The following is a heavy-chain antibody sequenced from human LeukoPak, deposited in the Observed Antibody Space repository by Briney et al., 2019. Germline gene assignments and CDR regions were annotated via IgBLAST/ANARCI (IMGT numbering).Heavy chain of an antibody. CDR1: GGSISSYY. Sequence: SETLSLTCTVSGGSISSYYWSWIRQPPGKGLEWIGYIYYSGSTNYNPSLKSRVTISADTSKRQFSLKLTSLTAADTAVYYCARGGAGATTGPYDYWGQGTLVTVSS. J-gene: IGHJ4*02. V-gene: IGHV4-59*12. D-gene: IGHD1-26*01. CDR3: ARGGAGATTGPYDY. CDR2: IYYSGST.